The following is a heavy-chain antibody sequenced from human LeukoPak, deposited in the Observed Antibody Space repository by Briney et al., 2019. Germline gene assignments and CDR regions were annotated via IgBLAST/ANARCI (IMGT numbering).Heavy chain of an antibody. V-gene: IGHV3-21*01. Sequence: GGSLRLSCAASGFTFSSYSMNWVRQAPGKELEWFLSISSSSSYIYYGDSVKGRFTISRDNAKNSLYLQMNSLRAEDTAVYYCATETGYNYGFDHWGQGTLVTVSS. CDR2: ISSSSSYI. J-gene: IGHJ5*02. CDR1: GFTFSSYS. D-gene: IGHD5-18*01. CDR3: ATETGYNYGFDH.